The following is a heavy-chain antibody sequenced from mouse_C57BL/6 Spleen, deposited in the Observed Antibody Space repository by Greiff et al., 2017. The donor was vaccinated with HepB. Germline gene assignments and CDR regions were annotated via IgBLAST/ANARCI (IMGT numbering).Heavy chain of an antibody. CDR1: GYAFTNYL. Sequence: VHLVESGAELVRPGTSVKVSCKASGYAFTNYLIEWVKQRPGQGLEWIGVINPGSGGTNYNEKFKGKATLTADKSSSTAYMQLSSLTSEDSAVYFCARSALRSAFFDYWGQGTTLTVSS. CDR2: INPGSGGT. V-gene: IGHV1-54*01. D-gene: IGHD1-1*01. CDR3: ARSALRSAFFDY. J-gene: IGHJ2*01.